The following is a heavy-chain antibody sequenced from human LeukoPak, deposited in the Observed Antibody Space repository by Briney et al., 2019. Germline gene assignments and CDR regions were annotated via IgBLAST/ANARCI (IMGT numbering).Heavy chain of an antibody. CDR2: IHPADSDT. J-gene: IGHJ4*02. Sequence: GESLKISCKGSGYNFTTYWIDWVRQMPGKGLEYMGIIHPADSDTRYSPSFQGQVTISVDKSISTAYLQWSSLKASDTAMYYCANAGDYGDVFGYWGQGTLVTVSS. V-gene: IGHV5-51*01. CDR1: GYNFTTYW. CDR3: ANAGDYGDVFGY. D-gene: IGHD4-17*01.